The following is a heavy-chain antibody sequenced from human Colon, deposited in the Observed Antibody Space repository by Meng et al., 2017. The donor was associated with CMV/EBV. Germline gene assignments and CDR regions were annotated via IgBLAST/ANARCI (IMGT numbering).Heavy chain of an antibody. CDR2: TYYRSKYYN. D-gene: IGHD3-10*02. Sequence: QVQLQQSGPGLVKPSQXLSLTWAISGDSVSSNSAAWNWIRQSPSRGLEWLGRTYYRSKYYNDYALSVKSRITINPDTSKNQFSLQLNSVTPEDTAIYYCARDWGDVRGGFDFWGQGTLVTVSS. CDR1: GDSVSSNSAA. J-gene: IGHJ4*02. CDR3: ARDWGDVRGGFDF. V-gene: IGHV6-1*01.